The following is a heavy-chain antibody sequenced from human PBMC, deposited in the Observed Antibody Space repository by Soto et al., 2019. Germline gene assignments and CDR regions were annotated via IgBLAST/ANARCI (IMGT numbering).Heavy chain of an antibody. CDR3: ARFSRDFWSGYYIAY. CDR1: GGTFSSYA. J-gene: IGHJ4*02. V-gene: IGHV1-69*13. Sequence: SVKVSCKASGGTFSSYAISWVRQAPGQGLEWMGGIIPIFGTANYAQKFQGRVTITADESTSTAYMELSSLRSEDTAVYYCARFSRDFWSGYYIAYLGQGTLVTVSS. CDR2: IIPIFGTA. D-gene: IGHD3-3*01.